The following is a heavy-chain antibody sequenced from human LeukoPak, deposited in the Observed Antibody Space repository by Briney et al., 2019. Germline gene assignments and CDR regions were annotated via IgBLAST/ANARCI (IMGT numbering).Heavy chain of an antibody. CDR2: ISYDGSNK. J-gene: IGHJ4*02. CDR3: ARENLAAAADY. Sequence: GGSLRLSCAASGFTFSSYGMHWVRQAPGKGLEWVAVISYDGSNKYYADSVKGRFTISRDNAKNTLYLQMNSLRLEDTAVYYCARENLAAAADYWGQGTVVTVSS. V-gene: IGHV3-30*03. D-gene: IGHD6-25*01. CDR1: GFTFSSYG.